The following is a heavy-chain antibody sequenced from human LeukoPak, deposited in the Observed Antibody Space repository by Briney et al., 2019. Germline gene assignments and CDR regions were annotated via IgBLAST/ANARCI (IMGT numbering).Heavy chain of an antibody. V-gene: IGHV7-4-1*02. D-gene: IGHD6-13*01. Sequence: ASVKVSRKASGYTFTSYDINWVRQAPGQGLEWMGWINTNTGNPTYAQGLTGRFVFSLDTSVSTAYLQISSLKADDTAVYYCARDPYTSSSWYRGRANNWFDPWGQGTLVTVSS. CDR2: INTNTGNP. CDR3: ARDPYTSSSWYRGRANNWFDP. J-gene: IGHJ5*02. CDR1: GYTFTSYD.